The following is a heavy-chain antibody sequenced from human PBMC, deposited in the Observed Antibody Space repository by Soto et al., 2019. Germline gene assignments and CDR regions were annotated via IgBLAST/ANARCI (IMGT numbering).Heavy chain of an antibody. D-gene: IGHD4-17*01. J-gene: IGHJ4*02. CDR2: ISYDGSNK. CDR3: ASRSLLRCTDY. V-gene: IGHV3-30-3*01. CDR1: GFTFSSYA. Sequence: QVQLVESRGGVVQPGRSLRLSCAASGFTFSSYAMHWVRHAPGKGLEWVAVISYDGSNKYYADSVKGRFTISRDNSKNTLYLQMNSLRAEDTAVYYCASRSLLRCTDYWGQGTLVTVSS.